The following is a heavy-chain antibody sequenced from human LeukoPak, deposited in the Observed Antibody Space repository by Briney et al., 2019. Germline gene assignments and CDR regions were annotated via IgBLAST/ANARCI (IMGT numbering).Heavy chain of an antibody. Sequence: GRSLRLSCAASGFTFDDYAMHWVRQAPGKGLEWVSGISWNSGSIGYADSVKGRFTISRDNAKNSLYLQMNSLRAEDTALYYCAKDLGLTWFGFDAFDIWGQGTMVTVSS. V-gene: IGHV3-9*01. D-gene: IGHD3-10*01. CDR2: ISWNSGSI. J-gene: IGHJ3*02. CDR3: AKDLGLTWFGFDAFDI. CDR1: GFTFDDYA.